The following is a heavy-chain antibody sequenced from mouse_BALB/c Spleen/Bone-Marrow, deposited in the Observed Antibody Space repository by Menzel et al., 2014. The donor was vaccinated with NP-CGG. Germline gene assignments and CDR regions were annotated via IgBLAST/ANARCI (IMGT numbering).Heavy chain of an antibody. CDR3: AIYFYFDY. V-gene: IGHV14-3*02. CDR2: IDPANGNA. J-gene: IGHJ2*01. Sequence: EVQLQQSGAELVKPGASVRLFCTASGFNIKDTYMHWVKQRPDQGLEWIGRIDPANGNAKHDTKFQGKAAITADTSSNTTYLQLSSLTSEDTAVYYCAIYFYFDYWGQGTNLTVSS. D-gene: IGHD2-3*01. CDR1: GFNIKDTY.